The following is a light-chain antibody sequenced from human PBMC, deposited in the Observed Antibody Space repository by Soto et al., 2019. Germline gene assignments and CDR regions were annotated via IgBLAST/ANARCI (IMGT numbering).Light chain of an antibody. CDR3: QQIDTYPMA. Sequence: DIRLTQSPSFLSASAGDRVTITCRASQDITKYLAWFQQKPGRAPKLLIYGAFTFQRGVPSRFSGRGSGTEFTLPIICLQPEDFATDYCQQIDTYPMAFGGGTKVDIK. CDR1: QDITKY. CDR2: GAF. J-gene: IGKJ4*01. V-gene: IGKV1-9*01.